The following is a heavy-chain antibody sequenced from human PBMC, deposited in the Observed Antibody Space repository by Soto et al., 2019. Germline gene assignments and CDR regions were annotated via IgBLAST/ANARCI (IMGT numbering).Heavy chain of an antibody. J-gene: IGHJ5*02. D-gene: IGHD2-15*01. CDR2: ISYSGTT. V-gene: IGHV4-31*03. CDR3: ARGGASSKWFDP. CDR1: GGSISSYASF. Sequence: SETLSLTCTVSGGSISSYASFWSWIRQLPGKGPEWIALISYSGTTSYNPSLRSRVTISADTSKSQFSLNLTSVTAADTAVYYCARGGASSKWFDPWGQGTLVTVSS.